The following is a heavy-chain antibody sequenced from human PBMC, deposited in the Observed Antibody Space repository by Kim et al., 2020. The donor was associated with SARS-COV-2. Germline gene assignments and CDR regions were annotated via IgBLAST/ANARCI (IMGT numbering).Heavy chain of an antibody. Sequence: SETLSLTCAVYGGSFSGYQWSWIRQSPGKGLEWIGQINDSGSTNYNPFLKSRVTISVDTSKNQFSLKVTSVTAADTAVYYCARGVPGYWGQGTLVTVSS. V-gene: IGHV4-34*01. J-gene: IGHJ4*02. CDR2: INDSGST. CDR3: ARGVPGY. CDR1: GGSFSGYQ.